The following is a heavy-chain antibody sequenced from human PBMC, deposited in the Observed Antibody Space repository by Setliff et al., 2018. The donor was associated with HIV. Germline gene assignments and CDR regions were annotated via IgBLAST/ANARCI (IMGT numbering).Heavy chain of an antibody. Sequence: SETLSLTCAVSNGSIYSGSYYWSWIRQPAGKGLEWIGRIYTSGSTNYNPSLKNRVAISVDTSKNQFSLKLSSVTAADTAVYYCARAEGATYYNFSYYYGMDVWG. CDR3: ARAEGATYYNFSYYYGMDV. CDR2: IYTSGST. CDR1: NGSIYSGSYY. D-gene: IGHD3-3*01. J-gene: IGHJ6*01. V-gene: IGHV4-61*02.